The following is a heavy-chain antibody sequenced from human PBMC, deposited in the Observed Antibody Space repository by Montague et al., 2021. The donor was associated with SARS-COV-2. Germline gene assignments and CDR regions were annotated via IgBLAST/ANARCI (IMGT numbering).Heavy chain of an antibody. V-gene: IGHV4-4*02. CDR1: DVSLSTSTW. D-gene: IGHD6-13*01. CDR2: IYLSGFT. Sequence: SETLSLTCVVSDVSLSTSTWWSWVRQSPGKGLEWVGEIYLSGFTQYNPSVKSRVSISLDDSRSQSSLRLTSVTAADTAVYYCARLGRQQLVRLSGMDVWGQGTTVTVSS. J-gene: IGHJ6*02. CDR3: ARLGRQQLVRLSGMDV.